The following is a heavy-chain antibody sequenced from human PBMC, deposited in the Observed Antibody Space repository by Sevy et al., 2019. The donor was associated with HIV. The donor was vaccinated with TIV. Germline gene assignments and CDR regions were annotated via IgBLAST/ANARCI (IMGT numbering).Heavy chain of an antibody. CDR2: IRASGGHT. J-gene: IGHJ4*02. CDR3: GKARLGDFFDY. V-gene: IGHV3-23*01. D-gene: IGHD4-17*01. CDR1: GFTFSSYA. Sequence: GGSLRLSCAASGFTFSSYAMNWVRQAPGKGPEWVSTIRASGGHTFFADSVKGRFNISRDNPKNTLYLQMNSLRAEDTAVYFCGKARLGDFFDYWGQGTLVTVSS.